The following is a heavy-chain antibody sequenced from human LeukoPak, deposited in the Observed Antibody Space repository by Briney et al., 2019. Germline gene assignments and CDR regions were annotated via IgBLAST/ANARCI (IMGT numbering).Heavy chain of an antibody. CDR3: AIVPAARATFDY. Sequence: ASVKVSCKASGYTFTSYDINWVRQATGQGLEWMGWMNPNSGNTGYAQKFQGRVTMTRNTSISTAYMELSSLRSEDTAVYYCAIVPAARATFDYWGQGTLVTVSS. CDR2: MNPNSGNT. J-gene: IGHJ4*02. CDR1: GYTFTSYD. D-gene: IGHD2-2*01. V-gene: IGHV1-8*01.